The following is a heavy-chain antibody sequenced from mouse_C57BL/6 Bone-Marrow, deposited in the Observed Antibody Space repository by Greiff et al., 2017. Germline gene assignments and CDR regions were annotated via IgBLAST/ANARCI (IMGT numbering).Heavy chain of an antibody. CDR1: GYTFTSYD. V-gene: IGHV1-85*01. CDR3: ARSRWLLRRGLGTSYYFDY. Sequence: VQLQQSGPELVKPGASVKLSCKASGYTFTSYDINWVKQRPGQGLEWIGWIYPRDGSTKYNEKFKGKATLTVDTSSSTAYMELHSLPSEDSAVYFCARSRWLLRRGLGTSYYFDYWGQGTTLTVSS. J-gene: IGHJ2*01. D-gene: IGHD2-3*01. CDR2: IYPRDGST.